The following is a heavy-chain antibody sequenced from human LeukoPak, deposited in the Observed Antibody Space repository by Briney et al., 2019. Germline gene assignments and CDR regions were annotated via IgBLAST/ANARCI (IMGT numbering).Heavy chain of an antibody. D-gene: IGHD3-22*01. CDR1: GFTFSSYW. CDR3: ARITDSSCYYIDY. Sequence: GRSLRLSCAASGFTFSSYWMSWVRQAPGKGLEWVANIKQDGSEKYYVDSVKGRFTISRDNAKNSLYLQMNSLRAEDTAVYYCARITDSSCYYIDYWGQGTLVTVSS. V-gene: IGHV3-7*01. J-gene: IGHJ4*02. CDR2: IKQDGSEK.